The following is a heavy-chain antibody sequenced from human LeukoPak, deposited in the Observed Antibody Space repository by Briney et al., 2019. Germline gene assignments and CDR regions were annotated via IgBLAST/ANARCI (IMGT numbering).Heavy chain of an antibody. V-gene: IGHV3-7*03. Sequence: PGGSLRLSCVASGFTFSSYWMSWVRQAPGKGLEWVANINQDGSEKYYVDSVNGRFTISRDNAKNSLYLQMNSLRAEDTAVYYCATELPGGKGYFDYWGQGTLVTVSS. CDR3: ATELPGGKGYFDY. D-gene: IGHD1-7*01. CDR1: GFTFSSYW. CDR2: INQDGSEK. J-gene: IGHJ4*02.